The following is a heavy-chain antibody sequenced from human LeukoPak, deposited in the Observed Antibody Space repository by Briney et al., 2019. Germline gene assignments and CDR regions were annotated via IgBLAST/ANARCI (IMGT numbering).Heavy chain of an antibody. J-gene: IGHJ4*02. D-gene: IGHD2-15*01. CDR1: GYTFTGYY. V-gene: IGHV1-2*02. CDR2: INPNTGGT. Sequence: ASVKVSCKASGYTFTGYYMHWVRQAPGQGLEWMGWINPNTGGTNYAQKFQGRVTMTRDTSIKTAYMELSSLRSDDTAVYYCARGQWNYPHLLLDHWGQGTLVTASS. CDR3: ARGQWNYPHLLLDH.